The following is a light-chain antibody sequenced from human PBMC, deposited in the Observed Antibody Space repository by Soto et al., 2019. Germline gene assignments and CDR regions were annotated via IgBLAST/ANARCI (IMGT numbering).Light chain of an antibody. CDR1: SSNIGGNT. CDR3: AAWDDSLNGVV. CDR2: SNN. V-gene: IGLV1-44*01. J-gene: IGLJ2*01. Sequence: QSVLTQPPSASGTPGQRVTISCSGSSSNIGGNTVNWYQQFPGTAPKLLIYSNNQRPSGVPDRFSGSKSGTSASLAISGLQPEDEADYYCAAWDDSLNGVVFGGGTKLTVL.